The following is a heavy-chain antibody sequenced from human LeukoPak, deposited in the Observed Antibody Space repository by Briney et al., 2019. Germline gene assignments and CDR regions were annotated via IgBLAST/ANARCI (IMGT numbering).Heavy chain of an antibody. CDR2: ISGSGGST. CDR3: AKFWEYCSSTSCLIDY. D-gene: IGHD2-2*01. CDR1: GFTFDDYA. J-gene: IGHJ4*02. Sequence: PGRSLRLSCAASGFTFDDYAMSWVRQAPGKGLEWVSAISGSGGSTYYADSVKGRFTISRDNSKNTLYLQMNSLRAEDTAVYYCAKFWEYCSSTSCLIDYWGQGTLVTVSS. V-gene: IGHV3-23*01.